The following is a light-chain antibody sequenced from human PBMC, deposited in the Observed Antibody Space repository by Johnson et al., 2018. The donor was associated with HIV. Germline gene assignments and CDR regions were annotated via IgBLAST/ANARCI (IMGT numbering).Light chain of an antibody. J-gene: IGLJ1*01. V-gene: IGLV1-51*02. CDR1: SSNIGNNY. CDR2: ENT. Sequence: QSVLTQPPSVSAAPGQKVTISCSGSSSNIGNNYVSWYQQLPGTAPKLLIYENTKRPSGIPDRFSGSKSGTSATLGITGLQTGDEADYYCGTWDSSRGKVFGTGTKVTVL. CDR3: GTWDSSRGKV.